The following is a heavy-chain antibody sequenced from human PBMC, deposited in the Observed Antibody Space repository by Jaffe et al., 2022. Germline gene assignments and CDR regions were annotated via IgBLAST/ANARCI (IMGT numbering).Heavy chain of an antibody. D-gene: IGHD2-15*01. CDR2: IYHGGTT. CDR1: GYSISSGYY. J-gene: IGHJ4*02. V-gene: IGHV4-38-2*02. CDR3: AREEGGTFSVDY. Sequence: QVQLQESGPGLLKPSETLSLTCAVSGYSISSGYYWGWIRQPAGKGLEWIGSIYHGGTTSYNPSLKSRVTISLDMSKNQFSLRLTSVTAADTAVYYCAREEGGTFSVDYWGQGTLVTVSS.